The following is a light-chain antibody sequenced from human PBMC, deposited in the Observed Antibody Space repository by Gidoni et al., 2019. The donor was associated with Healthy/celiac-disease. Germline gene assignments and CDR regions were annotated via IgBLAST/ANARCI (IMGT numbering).Light chain of an antibody. CDR3: QAWDSSTVV. Sequence: SYQLTQPPSVSVSPGQTASITCSGDKLGDKYACWYQQKPGQSPVLVIYQDSKRPSGIPERFSGSNSGNTATMTISGTQAMDEDEYYCQAWDSSTVVFGGGTKLTVL. J-gene: IGLJ2*01. CDR2: QDS. V-gene: IGLV3-1*01. CDR1: KLGDKY.